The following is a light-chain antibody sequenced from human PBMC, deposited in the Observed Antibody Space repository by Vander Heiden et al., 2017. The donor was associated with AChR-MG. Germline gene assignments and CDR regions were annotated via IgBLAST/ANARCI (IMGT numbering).Light chain of an antibody. CDR2: DVS. V-gene: IGLV2-14*03. CDR1: SEDVGGYTF. Sequence: QSALTQPASVSGSPGQSITISCTGDSEDVGGYTFVSWYQQHAGKAPKLIIYDVSKRPSGVSSRFSGSKSGDTASLTISGLQAEDEANYYCNSYTTTNTLCVFGGGTKLTVL. CDR3: NSYTTTNTLCV. J-gene: IGLJ3*02.